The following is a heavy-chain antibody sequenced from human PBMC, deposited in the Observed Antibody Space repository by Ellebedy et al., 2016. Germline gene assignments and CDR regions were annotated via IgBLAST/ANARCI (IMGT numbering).Heavy chain of an antibody. J-gene: IGHJ3*02. CDR3: ARGKREGDTAMVLWAFDI. V-gene: IGHV1-8*01. Sequence: ASVKVSCXASGYTFINYDINWVRQATGQGLEWMGWMNPNSGNTGYAQNFQGRVTMTRNTSITTAYMELSSLRPEDTAVYYCARGKREGDTAMVLWAFDIWGQGTMVTVSS. D-gene: IGHD5-18*01. CDR2: MNPNSGNT. CDR1: GYTFINYD.